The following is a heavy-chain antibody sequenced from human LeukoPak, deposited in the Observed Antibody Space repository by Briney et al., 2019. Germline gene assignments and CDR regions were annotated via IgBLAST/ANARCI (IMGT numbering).Heavy chain of an antibody. V-gene: IGHV3-21*01. CDR2: ISSSSSYI. J-gene: IGHJ4*02. CDR3: AKDLIAWVVPAAILGFDY. D-gene: IGHD2-2*01. Sequence: PGGSLRLSCAASGFTFSSYSMNWVRQAPGKGLEWVSSISSSSSYIYYADSVKGRFTISRDNSKNTLYLQMHSLRAEDTAVYYCAKDLIAWVVPAAILGFDYWGQGTLVTVSS. CDR1: GFTFSSYS.